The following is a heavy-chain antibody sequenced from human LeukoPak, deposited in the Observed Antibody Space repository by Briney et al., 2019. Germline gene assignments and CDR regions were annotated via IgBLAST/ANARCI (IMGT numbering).Heavy chain of an antibody. V-gene: IGHV4-61*01. Sequence: KPSETLSLTCTLSGGSVSSGNYYWNWIRQPPGEGLEWIAYFYYTGSTAYNPSLKSRVTISVDTSKNQFSLKLSSVTAADTAVYYCARGYCTGGSCYYFDYWGQGTLVTVSS. CDR3: ARGYCTGGSCYYFDY. J-gene: IGHJ4*02. D-gene: IGHD2-15*01. CDR2: FYYTGST. CDR1: GGSVSSGNYY.